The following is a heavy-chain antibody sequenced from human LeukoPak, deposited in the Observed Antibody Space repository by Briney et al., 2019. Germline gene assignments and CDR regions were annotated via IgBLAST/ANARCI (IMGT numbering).Heavy chain of an antibody. CDR2: INPTGGTT. J-gene: IGHJ5*02. D-gene: IGHD2/OR15-2a*01. V-gene: IGHV1-46*01. CDR3: ARDLLQNNWFDP. CDR1: GYTFTSYY. Sequence: ASVKVSCKASGYTFTSYYLYWVRQAPGQGLEWMGIINPTGGTTRYAQKFQGRVTLTRDTSTNTVYMELRSLRSEDTAAYYCARDLLQNNWFDPWGQGTLVTVSS.